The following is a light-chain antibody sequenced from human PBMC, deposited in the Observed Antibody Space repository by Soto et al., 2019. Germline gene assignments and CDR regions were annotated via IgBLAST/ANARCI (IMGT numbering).Light chain of an antibody. CDR2: DNN. CDR3: ATWDRSLSVYVL. Sequence: QSVLTQPPSVSAAPGQKVTISCSGSSSNVGSNYVSWYQQLPGTAHKLLIYDNNKRPSGIPDRFSGSKSGTSATLDITGRQTGDEADYYCATWDRSLSVYVLFGGGTKLTVL. CDR1: SSNVGSNY. V-gene: IGLV1-51*01. J-gene: IGLJ2*01.